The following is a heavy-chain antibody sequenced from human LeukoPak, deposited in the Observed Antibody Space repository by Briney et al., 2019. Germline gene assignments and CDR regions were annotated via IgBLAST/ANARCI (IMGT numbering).Heavy chain of an antibody. CDR1: GGSFSGYY. J-gene: IGHJ5*02. V-gene: IGHV4-34*01. Sequence: SETLSLTCAVYGGSFSGYYWSWIRQPPGKGLEWIGEINHSGSTNYNPSLKSRVTISVDTSKNQFSLKLSSVTAADTAVYYCASLQSDIVVVPASRTNWFDPWGQGTLVTVSS. D-gene: IGHD2-2*01. CDR3: ASLQSDIVVVPASRTNWFDP. CDR2: INHSGST.